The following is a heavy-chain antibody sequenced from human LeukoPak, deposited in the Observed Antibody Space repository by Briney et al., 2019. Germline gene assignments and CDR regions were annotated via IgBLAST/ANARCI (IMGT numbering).Heavy chain of an antibody. CDR1: GFTVSSNY. CDR3: ASLYGSGSDY. Sequence: GGSLRLSCAASGFTVSSNYMSWVRQAPGKGLEWVSVIYSGGSTYYADSVKGRFTISRDNAKNSLYLQMNSLRAEDTSVYYCASLYGSGSDYWGQGTLVTVSS. J-gene: IGHJ4*02. D-gene: IGHD3-10*01. V-gene: IGHV3-53*01. CDR2: IYSGGST.